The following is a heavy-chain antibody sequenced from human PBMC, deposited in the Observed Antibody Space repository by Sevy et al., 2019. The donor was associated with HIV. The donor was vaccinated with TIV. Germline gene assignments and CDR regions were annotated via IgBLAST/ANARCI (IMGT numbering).Heavy chain of an antibody. J-gene: IGHJ5*02. V-gene: IGHV3-33*01. CDR1: GFIFSTYG. Sequence: GRSLRLSCVASGFIFSTYGMHWVRQAPGKGLEWVAVIWYDGINKDYADSVKGRFIISRDNSKKTMYLEMDSLRAEDTAVYYCARDSRNGLDPWGQGALVTVSS. CDR3: ARDSRNGLDP. CDR2: IWYDGINK. D-gene: IGHD2-8*01.